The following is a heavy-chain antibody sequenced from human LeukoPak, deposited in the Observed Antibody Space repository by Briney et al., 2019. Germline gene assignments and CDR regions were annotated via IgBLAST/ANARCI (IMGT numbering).Heavy chain of an antibody. CDR3: ARDRIAVAGTLSLYYYYYGMDV. CDR1: GFAFSAYA. CDR2: ISGSISGSGGST. J-gene: IGHJ6*02. Sequence: GASLRLSCAASGFAFSAYAMSWVRQAPGKGLEWVSAISGSISGSGGSTYYADSVKGRFTISRDNSKNTLYLQMNSLRAEDTAVHYCARDRIAVAGTLSLYYYYYGMDVWGQGTTVTVSS. D-gene: IGHD6-19*01. V-gene: IGHV3-23*01.